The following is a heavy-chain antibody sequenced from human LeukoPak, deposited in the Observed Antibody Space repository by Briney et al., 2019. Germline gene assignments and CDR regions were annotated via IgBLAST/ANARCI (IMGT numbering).Heavy chain of an antibody. CDR2: IYSGGSI. CDR1: EFSVSSNH. J-gene: IGHJ4*02. CDR3: VRGYSNSWAYRN. V-gene: IGHV3-66*01. D-gene: IGHD2/OR15-2a*01. Sequence: PRGSLRLSCAASEFSVSSNHMSWVRQAPGKGLEWVSIIYSGGSIYYADSVKGRFTISRDNSKNTLYLQMNSLRAEDTAVYYCVRGYSNSWAYRNWGQGTLVTVSS.